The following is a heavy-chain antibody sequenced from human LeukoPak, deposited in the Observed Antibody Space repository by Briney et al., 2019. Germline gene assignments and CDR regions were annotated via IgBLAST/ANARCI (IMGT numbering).Heavy chain of an antibody. V-gene: IGHV1-2*02. Sequence: ASVKVCCKAPGHTFTGYYIYWVRQAPGQGLQWMGWINSKSGGTNYAQKFQGRVTMTRDTSISTAYMELSRLKSDDTAVYYCAQLEPDYWGQGTLVTVSS. CDR3: AQLEPDY. J-gene: IGHJ4*02. CDR2: INSKSGGT. CDR1: GHTFTGYY. D-gene: IGHD1-1*01.